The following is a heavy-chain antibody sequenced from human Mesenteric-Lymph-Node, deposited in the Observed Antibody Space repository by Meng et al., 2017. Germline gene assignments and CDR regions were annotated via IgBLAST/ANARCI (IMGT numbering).Heavy chain of an antibody. CDR2: VYHNGNA. CDR3: ARHPQFGTTMIEY. J-gene: IGHJ4*02. V-gene: IGHV4-31*03. Sequence: VHVQGSGPALVKPSQPLSLTCHVSGGSISSGGFYWSWIRQHPGKGLEWIGEVYHNGNANYKPSLKSRVTISVDTSKNQFSLKLSSVTAADTAVYXCARHPQFGTTMIEYWGQGTLVTVSS. D-gene: IGHD1-7*01. CDR1: GGSISSGGFY.